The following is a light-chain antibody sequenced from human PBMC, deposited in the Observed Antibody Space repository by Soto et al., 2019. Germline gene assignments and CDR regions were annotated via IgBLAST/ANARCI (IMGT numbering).Light chain of an antibody. CDR3: SSYAGRTLYV. J-gene: IGLJ1*01. Sequence: QSVLTQPRSVSGFPGQSVTISCTGTGSDVGGYNYVSWYQQRLGKAPKLLIHEVTKRPSGVTDRFSGSKSGNTASLTVSGLQAEYEADYYCSSYAGRTLYVFGTGTKLTVL. V-gene: IGLV2-11*01. CDR2: EVT. CDR1: GSDVGGYNY.